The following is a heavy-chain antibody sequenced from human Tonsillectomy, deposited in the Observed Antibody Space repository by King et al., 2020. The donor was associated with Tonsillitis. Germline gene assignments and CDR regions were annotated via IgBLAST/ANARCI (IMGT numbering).Heavy chain of an antibody. CDR2: ISYDGSKK. V-gene: IGHV3-30*04. CDR1: GFTFSSYA. Sequence: VQLVESGGGVVQPGRSLRLSCAASGFTFSSYAMHWVRQAPGKGLEWVAVISYDGSKKYYADSVKGRFTISRDNSKNTLYLQMNTLRAEDTAVYYCARRYCSGDSCYSVRFSYYYYAMGVWGQGTTVTVSS. D-gene: IGHD2-15*01. CDR3: ARRYCSGDSCYSVRFSYYYYAMGV. J-gene: IGHJ6*02.